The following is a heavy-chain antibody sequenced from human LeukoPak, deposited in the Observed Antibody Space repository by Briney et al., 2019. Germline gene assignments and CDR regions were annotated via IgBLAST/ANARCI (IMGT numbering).Heavy chain of an antibody. CDR2: IRYDGSNK. Sequence: HPGGSLRLSCGASGFTFSSYGMHWVRQAPGKGLQWVAFIRYDGSNKYYADSVKGRFTISRDNSKNTLYLQMNSLRAEDTAVYYCAKDSLRKSIVGATTRGFNDYWGQGILVTVSS. D-gene: IGHD1-26*01. J-gene: IGHJ4*02. CDR3: AKDSLRKSIVGATTRGFNDY. CDR1: GFTFSSYG. V-gene: IGHV3-30*02.